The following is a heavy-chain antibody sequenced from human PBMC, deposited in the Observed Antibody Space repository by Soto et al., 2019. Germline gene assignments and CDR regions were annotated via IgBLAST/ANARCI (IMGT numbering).Heavy chain of an antibody. J-gene: IGHJ4*02. CDR2: ISGSGGST. V-gene: IGHV3-23*01. D-gene: IGHD6-13*01. CDR1: GLTFSTYA. Sequence: EVQLLESGGGLVQPGGSLRLSCAASGLTFSTYAMSWVRQAPGKGLEWVSAISGSGGSTYYADSVKGRFTISRDNSKNPLYLQMNSLRAEDTAVYYCAKDWPNWEYSSRWFSDYWGQGTLVTVSS. CDR3: AKDWPNWEYSSRWFSDY.